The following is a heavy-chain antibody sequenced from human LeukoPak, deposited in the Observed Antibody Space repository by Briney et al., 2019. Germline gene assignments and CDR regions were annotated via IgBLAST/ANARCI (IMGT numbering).Heavy chain of an antibody. J-gene: IGHJ6*02. V-gene: IGHV3-49*03. CDR2: IRSKAYGGTT. Sequence: GGSLRLSCTASGFTFCDYAMSWFRQAPGKGLEWVGFIRSKAYGGTTEYAASVKGRFTISRDDSKSIAYLQMNSLKTEDTAVYYCTSLEIPAAISYYYGMDVWGQGTTVTVSS. D-gene: IGHD2-2*01. CDR1: GFTFCDYA. CDR3: TSLEIPAAISYYYGMDV.